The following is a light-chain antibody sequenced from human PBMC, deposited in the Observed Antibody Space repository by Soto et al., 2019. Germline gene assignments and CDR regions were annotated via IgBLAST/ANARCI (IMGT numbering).Light chain of an antibody. CDR2: DVS. Sequence: QSALTQPASVSGSPGQSITISCTGTSSDVGGYNYVSWFQQYPDKAPKLMIFDVSYRPSGVSNRFSGSKSGNTASLTISGLQAEDEADYYCTSYTSSATYVFGTGTKLTFL. J-gene: IGLJ1*01. V-gene: IGLV2-14*01. CDR3: TSYTSSATYV. CDR1: SSDVGGYNY.